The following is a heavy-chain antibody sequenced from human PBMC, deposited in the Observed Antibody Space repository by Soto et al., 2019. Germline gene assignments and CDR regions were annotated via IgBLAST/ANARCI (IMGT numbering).Heavy chain of an antibody. Sequence: GASVKVSCKASGYTFTGYFIHWVRQAPGQGLEGMGWLNPNSGVTNYAQNFQDRVTMTRCTSISTAYMERSSLRYDDPAVYYCAREPTVRGVTSAFDLWGQGTMVTVSS. CDR1: GYTFTGYF. CDR2: LNPNSGVT. CDR3: AREPTVRGVTSAFDL. V-gene: IGHV1-2*02. J-gene: IGHJ3*01. D-gene: IGHD3-10*01.